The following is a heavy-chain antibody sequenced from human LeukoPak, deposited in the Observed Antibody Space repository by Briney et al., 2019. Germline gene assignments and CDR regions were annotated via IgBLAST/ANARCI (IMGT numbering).Heavy chain of an antibody. V-gene: IGHV4-4*07. D-gene: IGHD3-10*01. CDR3: ARGDYYGSENWFDP. CDR2: IYTSGST. CDR1: GGSISSYY. Sequence: SETLSLTCTVSGGSISSYYWSWIRQPAGKGLEWIGRIYTSGSTNYNPSLKSRVTMSVDTSKNQFSLKLSSVTAADTAEYCCARGDYYGSENWFDPWGQGTLVTVSS. J-gene: IGHJ5*02.